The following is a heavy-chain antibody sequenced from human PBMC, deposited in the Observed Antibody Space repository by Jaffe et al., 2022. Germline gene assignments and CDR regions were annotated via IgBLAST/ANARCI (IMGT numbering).Heavy chain of an antibody. Sequence: QVQLVQSGAEVKKPGASVKVSCKASGYTFTSYGISWVRQAPGQGLEWMGWISAYNGNTNYAQKLQGRVTMTTDTSTSTAYMELRSLRSDDTAVYYCARDYRYCSGGSCPEMNWFDPWGQGTLVTVSS. CDR2: ISAYNGNT. CDR3: ARDYRYCSGGSCPEMNWFDP. J-gene: IGHJ5*02. CDR1: GYTFTSYG. D-gene: IGHD2-15*01. V-gene: IGHV1-18*01.